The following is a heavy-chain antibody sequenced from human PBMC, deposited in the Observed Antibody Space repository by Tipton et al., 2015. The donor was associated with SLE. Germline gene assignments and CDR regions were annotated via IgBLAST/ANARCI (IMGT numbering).Heavy chain of an antibody. D-gene: IGHD3-22*01. CDR1: GYSFTSYW. CDR3: ASSQPGSGYYLAFDY. V-gene: IGHV5-51*03. CDR2: IYPGDSDT. J-gene: IGHJ4*02. Sequence: VQLVQSGAEVKKPGESLKISCKGSGYSFTSYWIGWVRQMPGKGREWMGIIYPGDSDTRYSPSFQGQVTISADKSISTAYLQWSSLKASDTAMYYCASSQPGSGYYLAFDYWGQGTLVTVSS.